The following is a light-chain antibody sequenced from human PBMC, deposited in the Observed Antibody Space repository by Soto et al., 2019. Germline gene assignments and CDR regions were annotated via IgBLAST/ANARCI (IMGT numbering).Light chain of an antibody. CDR3: QSYDSSLSGSNV. Sequence: QSVLTQPPSVSGAPGQRVTISCTGSSSNIGAGYDVHWYQQLPGTAPKLLIYNNNNRPSGVPDRFSGSKSGTSASLAITGIQAEDEADYYCQSYDSSLSGSNVFGTGTKVTVL. CDR2: NNN. V-gene: IGLV1-40*01. CDR1: SSNIGAGYD. J-gene: IGLJ1*01.